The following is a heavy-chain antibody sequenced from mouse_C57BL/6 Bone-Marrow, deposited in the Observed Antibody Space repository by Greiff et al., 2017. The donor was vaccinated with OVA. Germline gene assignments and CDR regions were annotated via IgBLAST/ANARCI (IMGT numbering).Heavy chain of an antibody. V-gene: IGHV1-81*01. CDR3: ARGGYYGSTSWFAY. J-gene: IGHJ3*01. CDR2: IYPRSGNT. CDR1: GYTFTSYG. Sequence: QVQLKESGAELARPGASVKLSCKASGYTFTSYGISWVKQRTGQGLEWIGEIYPRSGNTYYNEKFKGKATLTADKSSSTAYMELRSLTSEDSAVYFGARGGYYGSTSWFAYWGQGTLVTVSA. D-gene: IGHD1-1*01.